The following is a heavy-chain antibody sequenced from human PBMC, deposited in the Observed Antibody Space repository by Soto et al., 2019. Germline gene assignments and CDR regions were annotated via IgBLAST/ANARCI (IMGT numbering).Heavy chain of an antibody. CDR3: ARDAPGYSGYDSRHFERLYYFAY. J-gene: IGHJ4*02. D-gene: IGHD5-12*01. V-gene: IGHV4-31*03. CDR2: IYYSGST. Sequence: QVQLQESGPGLVKPSQTLSLTCTVSGGSISSGGYYWSWIRQHPGKGLEWIGYIYYSGSTYYNPSLKSRVTISVDTSKNRCSMQLSSVTAADTAVYYCARDAPGYSGYDSRHFERLYYFAYWGQGTLVTVSS. CDR1: GGSISSGGYY.